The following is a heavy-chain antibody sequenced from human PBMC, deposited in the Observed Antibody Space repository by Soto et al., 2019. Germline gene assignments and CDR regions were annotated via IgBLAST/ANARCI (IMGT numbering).Heavy chain of an antibody. Sequence: QVQLVQSGAEVKKPGASVKVSCKASGYTFTSYGISWVRQAPGQGLEWMGWISAYNGNTNYAQKLQGRVTMPTDTSTSTAYMELRSLRSDDTAVYYCARDGYCSGGSCYHDYYGMDVWGQGTTVTVSS. CDR1: GYTFTSYG. V-gene: IGHV1-18*01. CDR2: ISAYNGNT. J-gene: IGHJ6*02. CDR3: ARDGYCSGGSCYHDYYGMDV. D-gene: IGHD2-15*01.